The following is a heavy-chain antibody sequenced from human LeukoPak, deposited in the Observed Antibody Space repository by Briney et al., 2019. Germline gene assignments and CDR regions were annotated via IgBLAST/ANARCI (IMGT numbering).Heavy chain of an antibody. V-gene: IGHV3-21*01. CDR2: ISSGSRYI. CDR1: GFTFSTYS. D-gene: IGHD2-8*01. CDR3: ARDSRGLLIHRRGFDY. Sequence: GGSLRLSCAVSGFTFSTYSINWVRQAPGKGLEWVSSISSGSRYIYYADSVKGRFTISRDNAKNSLFLQMNSLRAEDTAVYYCARDSRGLLIHRRGFDYWGQGTLVTVSS. J-gene: IGHJ4*02.